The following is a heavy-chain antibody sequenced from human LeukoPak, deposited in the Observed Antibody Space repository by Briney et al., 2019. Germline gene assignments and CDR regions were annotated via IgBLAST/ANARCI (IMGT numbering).Heavy chain of an antibody. Sequence: GGSLRLSCAASGFTFSNAWMSWVRQAPGKGLEWVGRIKSKTDGGTTDYVAPVKGRFTISRDDSKNTLYLQMNSLKTEDTAVYYCTTAGGLKGAKVLRYFDWSNFDYWGQGTLVTVSS. J-gene: IGHJ4*02. CDR3: TTAGGLKGAKVLRYFDWSNFDY. CDR1: GFTFSNAW. V-gene: IGHV3-15*01. D-gene: IGHD3-9*01. CDR2: IKSKTDGGTT.